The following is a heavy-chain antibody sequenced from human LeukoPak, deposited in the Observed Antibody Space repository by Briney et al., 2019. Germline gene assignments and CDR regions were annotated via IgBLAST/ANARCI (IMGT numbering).Heavy chain of an antibody. CDR2: IGGSGGST. V-gene: IGHV3-23*01. D-gene: IGHD3-10*01. CDR3: AKDRVTMVRGVTDFDY. Sequence: GGSLRLSCAASGFTFSSYAMSWVRQAPGKGLEWVSAIGGSGGSTYYADSVKGRFTISRDNSKNTLYLQMNSLRAEDTAVYYCAKDRVTMVRGVTDFDYWGQGTLVTVSS. CDR1: GFTFSSYA. J-gene: IGHJ4*02.